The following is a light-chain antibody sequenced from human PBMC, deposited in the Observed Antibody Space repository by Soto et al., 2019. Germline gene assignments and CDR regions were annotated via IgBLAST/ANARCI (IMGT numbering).Light chain of an antibody. CDR3: QQYNNWPRT. Sequence: EIVMTQSPATLSVSPGERATLSCRASQTVTSTYLAWYQQKPGQAPRLLIYGISSRATGVPDRFSGSGSGTEFTLTISSLQSEDFAVYYCQQYNNWPRTFGQGTKVDNK. CDR2: GIS. CDR1: QTVTSTY. V-gene: IGKV3D-15*01. J-gene: IGKJ1*01.